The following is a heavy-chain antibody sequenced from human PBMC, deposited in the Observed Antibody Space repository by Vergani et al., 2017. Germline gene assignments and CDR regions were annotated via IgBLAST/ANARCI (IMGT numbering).Heavy chain of an antibody. J-gene: IGHJ3*02. CDR3: AAPKKSGAKGQGAFDI. V-gene: IGHV4-30-2*02. Sequence: QLQLQESGSGLVKPSQTLSLTCAVSGGSISSGGYSWSWIRQPPGKGLEWIGYIYHSGSTYYNPSLKSRVTISVDTSKNQFSLKLSSVTAADTAVYYCAAPKKSGAKGQGAFDIWGQGTMVTVSS. D-gene: IGHD7-27*01. CDR2: IYHSGST. CDR1: GGSISSGGYS.